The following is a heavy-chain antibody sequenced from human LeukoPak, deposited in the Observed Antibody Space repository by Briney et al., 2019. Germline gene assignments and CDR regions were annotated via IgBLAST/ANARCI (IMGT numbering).Heavy chain of an antibody. Sequence: SETLSLTCTVSGGSISSYYWSWIRQPPGKGLEWIGYIYYSGSTNYNPSLKSRVTISVDTSKNQFSLKLSSVTAADTAVYYCAQGGGAQFHSWGQGTLVTVSS. CDR2: IYYSGST. V-gene: IGHV4-59*01. J-gene: IGHJ4*02. CDR3: AQGGGAQFHS. CDR1: GGSISSYY.